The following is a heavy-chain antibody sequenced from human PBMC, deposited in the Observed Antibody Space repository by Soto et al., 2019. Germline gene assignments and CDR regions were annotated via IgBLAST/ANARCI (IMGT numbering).Heavy chain of an antibody. CDR2: ISTYNGDT. CDR1: GYTFTSYG. Sequence: QVQLVQSGAEVKKPGASVKVSCKASGYTFTSYGISWVRQAPGQGLEWMGWISTYNGDTNYAQKLQGRVTMTTDTSTGTAYMELRSPRSDDTAVYYCARDGDVVVVVAATHGMDVWGQGTTVTVSS. V-gene: IGHV1-18*04. CDR3: ARDGDVVVVVAATHGMDV. D-gene: IGHD2-15*01. J-gene: IGHJ6*02.